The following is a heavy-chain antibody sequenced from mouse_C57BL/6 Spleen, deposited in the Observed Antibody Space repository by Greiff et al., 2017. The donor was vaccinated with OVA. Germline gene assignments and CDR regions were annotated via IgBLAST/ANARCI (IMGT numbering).Heavy chain of an antibody. V-gene: IGHV1-82*01. CDR2: IYPGDGVT. CDR3: ARATYAMDY. J-gene: IGHJ4*01. Sequence: LVKPGALVKISCKEDGYAFSSSWMNGVKQRPGEGLEGIGRIYPGDGVTNYNGRFKGKATLTAAKSSSTAYMQLSSLTSKDSAVYFCARATYAMDYWGQGTSVTVSS. CDR1: GYAFSSSW.